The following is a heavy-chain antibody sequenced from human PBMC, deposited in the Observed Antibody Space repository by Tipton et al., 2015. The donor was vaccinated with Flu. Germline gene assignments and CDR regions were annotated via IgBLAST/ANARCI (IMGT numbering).Heavy chain of an antibody. CDR2: IYHSGST. D-gene: IGHD5-24*01. V-gene: IGHV4-59*12. CDR3: ARDVDGYNGHDY. J-gene: IGHJ4*02. Sequence: TLSLTCTVSGGSISSYYWSWIRQPPGKGLEWLGYIYHSGSTYYNPSLKSRVTISVDTSNNQFSLKLRSVTAADTAVYYCARDVDGYNGHDYWGQGALVTVSS. CDR1: GGSISSYY.